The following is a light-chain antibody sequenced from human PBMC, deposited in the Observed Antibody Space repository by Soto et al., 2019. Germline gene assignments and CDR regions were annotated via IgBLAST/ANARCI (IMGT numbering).Light chain of an antibody. CDR1: SSDVGGFDY. CDR2: DVS. Sequence: QSALTHPASVSGSPGQSITISCTGTSSDVGGFDYVSWYQHHPGKAPKLMIYDVSNRPSGVSNRFSGSKSGNTASLIISGLQAEDEADYFCTSYTTSSAHYVFGTGTKVTVL. V-gene: IGLV2-14*01. CDR3: TSYTTSSAHYV. J-gene: IGLJ1*01.